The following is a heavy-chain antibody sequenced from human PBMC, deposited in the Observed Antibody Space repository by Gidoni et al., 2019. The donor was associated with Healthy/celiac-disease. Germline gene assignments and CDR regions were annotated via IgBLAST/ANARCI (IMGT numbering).Heavy chain of an antibody. Sequence: EGQLVESGGCRVQHGGSLRLSCAASGFTFSSYSMNWVRQAPGKGLECVSSISISRAYIYYADSVQGRFTISRDNAKNSLYLQMNSHRAEDTAGYYCAREPTLGPGGTGNWGQGTLVTVSS. CDR1: GFTFSSYS. V-gene: IGHV3-21*03. CDR3: AREPTLGPGGTGN. J-gene: IGHJ4*02. CDR2: ISISRAYI. D-gene: IGHD3-16*01.